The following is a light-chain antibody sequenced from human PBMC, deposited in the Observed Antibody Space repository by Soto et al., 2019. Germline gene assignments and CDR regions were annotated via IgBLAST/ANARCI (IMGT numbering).Light chain of an antibody. CDR1: SSDVGGYNY. V-gene: IGLV2-14*01. Sequence: QSMLTQPASVSGSPGQSITISCTGTSSDVGGYNYVSWYQQHPGKAPKLMIYEVSKRPSGVSNRFSGSKSGNTASLTISGLQAEDEADYYCSSYTSSSTRVFGGGTKLTVL. CDR2: EVS. J-gene: IGLJ2*01. CDR3: SSYTSSSTRV.